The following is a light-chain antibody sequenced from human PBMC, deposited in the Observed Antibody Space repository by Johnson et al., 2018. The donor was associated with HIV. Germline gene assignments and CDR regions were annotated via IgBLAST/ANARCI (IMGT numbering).Light chain of an antibody. CDR3: GTWDNSLSTGGV. J-gene: IGLJ1*01. Sequence: QSVLTQPPSVSAAPGQKVTISCSGSSSNIENNYVSWYQQLPGTAPKLLIYEDNRRPSGIPDRFSGSKSGTSAALGITGLQTGDEADYYCGTWDNSLSTGGVFGTGTKVTVL. V-gene: IGLV1-51*02. CDR1: SSNIENNY. CDR2: EDN.